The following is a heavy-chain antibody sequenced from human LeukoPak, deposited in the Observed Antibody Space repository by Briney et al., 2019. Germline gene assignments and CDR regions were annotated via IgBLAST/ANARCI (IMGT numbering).Heavy chain of an antibody. CDR2: IYYSGRT. CDR1: GDSSSGEEYY. V-gene: IGHV4-31*03. J-gene: IGHJ6*02. D-gene: IGHD3-9*01. Sequence: SHTLTLTCTVSGDSSSGEEYYWGWIRQHPGKGLEWIGYIYYSGRTYYNPSLKSRVIISVDTSKSQFSLKLSSVTVADTAVYYCARSLATGYEEPYYYGMDVWGQGTTVTVSS. CDR3: ARSLATGYEEPYYYGMDV.